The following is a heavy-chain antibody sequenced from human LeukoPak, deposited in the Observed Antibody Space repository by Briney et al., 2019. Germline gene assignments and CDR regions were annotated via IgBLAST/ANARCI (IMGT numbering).Heavy chain of an antibody. Sequence: ASVKVSCKASGYTFTGYYMHWVRQAPGQGLEWMGWVNPNSGGTNYAQKFQGRVTMTRDTSISTAYMELSRLRSDDTAVYYCARAYVKAVAGTYGYWGRGTLVTVSS. J-gene: IGHJ4*02. V-gene: IGHV1-2*02. CDR3: ARAYVKAVAGTYGY. D-gene: IGHD6-19*01. CDR1: GYTFTGYY. CDR2: VNPNSGGT.